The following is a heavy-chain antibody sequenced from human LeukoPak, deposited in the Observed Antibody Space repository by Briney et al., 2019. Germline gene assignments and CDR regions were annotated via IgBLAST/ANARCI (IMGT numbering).Heavy chain of an antibody. CDR3: ARDRLWGEDDAFDI. CDR2: INPNSGGT. D-gene: IGHD3-16*01. CDR1: GYTFTGYY. V-gene: IGHV1-2*02. Sequence: GASVKVSCKASGYTFTGYYMHWVRQAPGQGLEWMGWINPNSGGTNYAQKFQGRVTMTRDTSISTAYMELSRLRSDDTAVYYCARDRLWGEDDAFDIWGQGTMVTVSS. J-gene: IGHJ3*02.